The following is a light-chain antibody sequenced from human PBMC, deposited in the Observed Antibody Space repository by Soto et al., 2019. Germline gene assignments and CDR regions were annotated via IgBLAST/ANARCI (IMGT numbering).Light chain of an antibody. CDR3: QQRSIWPWT. V-gene: IGKV3-11*01. J-gene: IGKJ1*01. Sequence: EIVLTQSPATLSLSPGETATLSCRASQSVSGYIGWYQQKPGQAPRLLIYDASTRATGNPARFSGSGSGTDFTLTISSLEPEDFAVYYCQQRSIWPWTFGQGTKVDIK. CDR2: DAS. CDR1: QSVSGY.